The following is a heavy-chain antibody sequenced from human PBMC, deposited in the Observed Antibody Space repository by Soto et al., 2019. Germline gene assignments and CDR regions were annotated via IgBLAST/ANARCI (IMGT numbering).Heavy chain of an antibody. V-gene: IGHV3-48*03. CDR1: GFTFSSYE. Sequence: PGGSLRLSCAASGFTFSSYEMNWVRQAPGKGLEWVSYISSSGSTIYYADSVKGRFTISRDNAKNSLYLQMNSLRAEDTAVYYCAREKHYYDSSGPYFDYWGQGTLVTVSS. CDR2: ISSSGSTI. CDR3: AREKHYYDSSGPYFDY. D-gene: IGHD3-22*01. J-gene: IGHJ4*02.